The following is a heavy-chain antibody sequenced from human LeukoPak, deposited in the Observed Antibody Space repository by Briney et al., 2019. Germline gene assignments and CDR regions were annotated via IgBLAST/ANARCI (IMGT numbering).Heavy chain of an antibody. J-gene: IGHJ4*02. V-gene: IGHV4-34*01. CDR2: INRSGST. Sequence: SETLSLTCAVSVGSFSSYHWSWIRQPPGKGLEWIGEINRSGSTHYNPSLKSRVTISVDASKNHFSLELSSVTAADTAVYFYARSGETTIAYLDWGQGTLVTVSS. CDR3: ARSGETTIAYLD. CDR1: VGSFSSYH. D-gene: IGHD1/OR15-1a*01.